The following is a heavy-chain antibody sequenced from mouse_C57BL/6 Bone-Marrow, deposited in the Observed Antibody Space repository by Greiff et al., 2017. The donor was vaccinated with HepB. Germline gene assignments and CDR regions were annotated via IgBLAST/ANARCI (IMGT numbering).Heavy chain of an antibody. CDR2: INPYNGGT. Sequence: EVQLKESGPVLVKPGASVKMSCKASGYTFTDYYMNWVKQSHGKSLEWIGVINPYNGGTSYNQKFKGKATLTVDKSSSTAYMELNSLTSEDAAVYYCAREGRITRNWGQGTLVTVSA. CDR1: GYTFTDYY. J-gene: IGHJ3*01. V-gene: IGHV1-19*01. CDR3: AREGRITRN. D-gene: IGHD1-1*01.